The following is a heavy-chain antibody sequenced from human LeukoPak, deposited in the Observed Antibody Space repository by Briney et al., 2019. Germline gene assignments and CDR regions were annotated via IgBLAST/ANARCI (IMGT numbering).Heavy chain of an antibody. CDR2: INAGNGNT. Sequence: ASVKVSCKASGYTFTSYAMHWVRQARGQRLEWMGWINAGNGNTKYSQKFQGRVTITRDTSASTAYMELSSLRSEDTAVYYCARDYYGSGSRGMDVWGQGSTVTVSS. CDR1: GYTFTSYA. CDR3: ARDYYGSGSRGMDV. D-gene: IGHD3-10*01. J-gene: IGHJ6*02. V-gene: IGHV1-3*01.